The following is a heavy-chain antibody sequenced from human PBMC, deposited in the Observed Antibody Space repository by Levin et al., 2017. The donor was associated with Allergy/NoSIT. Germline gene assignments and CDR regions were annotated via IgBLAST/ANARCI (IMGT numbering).Heavy chain of an antibody. D-gene: IGHD3-16*01. V-gene: IGHV3-9*01. CDR1: GFKFNDYA. CDR2: ISRDSATI. Sequence: GGSLRLSCAASGFKFNDYAMHWVRQAPGKGLEWVSGISRDSATIIYADSVKGRFTISRDNAKNSVYLQMNSLRVEDTALYYCTSRVGGPNPFDYWGQGTLVTVSS. J-gene: IGHJ4*02. CDR3: TSRVGGPNPFDY.